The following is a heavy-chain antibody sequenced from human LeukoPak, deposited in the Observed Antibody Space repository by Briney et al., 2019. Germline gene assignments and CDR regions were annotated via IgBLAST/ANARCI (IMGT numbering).Heavy chain of an antibody. J-gene: IGHJ4*02. CDR2: INHSGST. D-gene: IGHD3-9*01. CDR3: ARDIYDILTGPLDY. V-gene: IGHV4-34*01. CDR1: GGSFSGDY. Sequence: ETLYLTCAVYGGSFSGDYWSWIRQPPGKGLEWIGEINHSGSTNYNPSLKSRVTISVDTSKNQFSLKLSSVTAADTAVYYCARDIYDILTGPLDYWGQGTLVTVSS.